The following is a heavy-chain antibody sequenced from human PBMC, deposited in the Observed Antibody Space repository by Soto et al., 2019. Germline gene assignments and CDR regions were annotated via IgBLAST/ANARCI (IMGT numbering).Heavy chain of an antibody. CDR2: ISAYNGNT. D-gene: IGHD5-12*01. CDR3: ATGLDIVATIPDY. J-gene: IGHJ4*02. Sequence: ASVKVSCKASGYTFTSYGISWVRQAPGQGLEWMGWISAYNGNTNYAQKFQGRVTMTEDTSTDTAYMELSSLRSEDTAVYYCATGLDIVATIPDYWGQGTLVTVSS. CDR1: GYTFTSYG. V-gene: IGHV1-18*01.